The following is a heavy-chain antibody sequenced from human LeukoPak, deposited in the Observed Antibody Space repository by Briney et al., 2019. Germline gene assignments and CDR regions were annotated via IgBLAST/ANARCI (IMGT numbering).Heavy chain of an antibody. Sequence: GGSLRLSCAVSGFTLSSYAMHWVRQAPGKGLEWVAIISYDGSNKYYAESVKGRLTISRDNSNNTLYLQMNSLRAEDTAVYYCARVGFTYGYGFSKAVDYWGQGTLVTVSS. CDR1: GFTLSSYA. D-gene: IGHD5-18*01. CDR3: ARVGFTYGYGFSKAVDY. V-gene: IGHV3-30-3*01. J-gene: IGHJ4*02. CDR2: ISYDGSNK.